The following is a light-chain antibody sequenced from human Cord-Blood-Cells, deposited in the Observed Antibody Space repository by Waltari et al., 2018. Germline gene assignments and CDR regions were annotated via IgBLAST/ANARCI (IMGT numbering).Light chain of an antibody. V-gene: IGLV2-14*03. CDR3: SSYPSSSSWV. CDR2: DVS. CDR1: SSDVGGYNY. J-gene: IGLJ3*02. Sequence: QSALTQPASVSGSPGQSITISCTGTSSDVGGYNYVSWYQHPPGTAPKLMIYDVSKRPSGVSNRFSGSKSGNTASLTISGLQAEDEADYYCSSYPSSSSWVFGGGTELTVL.